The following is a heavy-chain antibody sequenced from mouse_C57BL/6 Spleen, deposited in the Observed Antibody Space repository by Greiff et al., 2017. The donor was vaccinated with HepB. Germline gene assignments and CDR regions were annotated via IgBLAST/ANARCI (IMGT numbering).Heavy chain of an antibody. CDR1: GYTFTSYW. CDR2: IDPSDSYT. CDR3: ARTGSSYVGDAMDY. Sequence: QVHVKQPGAELVMPGASVKLSCKASGYTFTSYWMHWVKQRPGQGLEWIGEIDPSDSYTNYNQKFKGKSTLTVDKSSSTAYMQLSSLTSEDSAVYYCARTGSSYVGDAMDYWGQGTSVTVSS. D-gene: IGHD1-1*01. J-gene: IGHJ4*01. V-gene: IGHV1-69*01.